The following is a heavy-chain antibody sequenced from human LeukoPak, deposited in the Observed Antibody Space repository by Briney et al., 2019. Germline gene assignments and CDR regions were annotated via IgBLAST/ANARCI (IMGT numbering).Heavy chain of an antibody. D-gene: IGHD3-22*01. CDR2: INQDGRTK. CDR3: ARDLGYYYDSSGYYGGAQLDAFDI. J-gene: IGHJ3*02. CDR1: GFTFSTYW. V-gene: IGHV3-7*01. Sequence: PGGSLRLSCATSGFTFSTYWMSWVRQAPGNGPEWVANINQDGRTKYYVDSVKGRFTISRDNSKNTLYLQMGSLRAEDMAVYYCARDLGYYYDSSGYYGGAQLDAFDIWGQGTMVTVSS.